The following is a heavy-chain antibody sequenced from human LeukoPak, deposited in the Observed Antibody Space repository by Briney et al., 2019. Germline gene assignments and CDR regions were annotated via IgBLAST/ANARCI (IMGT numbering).Heavy chain of an antibody. CDR1: GGSIRSGGYS. D-gene: IGHD2-15*01. V-gene: IGHV4-30-2*01. J-gene: IGHJ4*02. Sequence: SETLSLTCAVSGGSIRSGGYSWSWIRQPPGKGLEWIGYIYHSGSTYYNPSLKSRVTISVDRSKNQFSLKLSSVTAADTAVYYCARVVAATRIDYWGQGTLVTVSS. CDR2: IYHSGST. CDR3: ARVVAATRIDY.